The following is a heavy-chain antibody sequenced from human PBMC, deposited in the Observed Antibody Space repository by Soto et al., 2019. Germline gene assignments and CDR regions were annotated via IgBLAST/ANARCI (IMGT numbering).Heavy chain of an antibody. Sequence: GASVKVSCKASGYTFTNYGISWVRQAPGQGLEWMGWISTYTGNTNYAQRLQGRVTMTTDTSTSTAYMELRSLISDDTAVYYCARSACTNAVCQFAFWGQGTLVTVSS. CDR1: GYTFTNYG. D-gene: IGHD2-8*01. V-gene: IGHV1-18*01. CDR3: ARSACTNAVCQFAF. J-gene: IGHJ4*02. CDR2: ISTYTGNT.